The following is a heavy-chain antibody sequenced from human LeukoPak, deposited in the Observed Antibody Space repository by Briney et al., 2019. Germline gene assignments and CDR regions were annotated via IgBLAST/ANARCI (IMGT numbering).Heavy chain of an antibody. CDR3: ARDGDGYNPPYFDY. CDR2: IYSGGST. V-gene: IGHV3-66*02. Sequence: GGSLRVSCAACGFTVSSNYMSWVRQAPGKGLEWVSVIYSGGSTYYADSVTGRFTISRDNSKNTLYLQMNSLRAEDTAVYYCARDGDGYNPPYFDYWGQGTLVTVSS. D-gene: IGHD5-24*01. J-gene: IGHJ4*02. CDR1: GFTVSSNY.